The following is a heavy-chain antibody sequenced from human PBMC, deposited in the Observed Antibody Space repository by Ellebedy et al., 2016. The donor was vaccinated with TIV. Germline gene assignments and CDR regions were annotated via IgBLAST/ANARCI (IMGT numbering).Heavy chain of an antibody. Sequence: GESLKISCAASGFTFSDYYMSWIRQAPGKGLEWVSYISSGGSTMKYADSAKGRFTISRDNADNSLYLQMNSLRADDTAVYYCARDRTGVLDIWGQGTMVTVSS. D-gene: IGHD3-10*01. J-gene: IGHJ3*02. CDR1: GFTFSDYY. CDR3: ARDRTGVLDI. V-gene: IGHV3-11*04. CDR2: ISSGGSTM.